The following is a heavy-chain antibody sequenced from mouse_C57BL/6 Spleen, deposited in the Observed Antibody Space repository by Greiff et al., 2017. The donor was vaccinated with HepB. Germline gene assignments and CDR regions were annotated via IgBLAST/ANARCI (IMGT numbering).Heavy chain of an antibody. D-gene: IGHD1-1*01. CDR1: GYTFTSYT. CDR2: INPSSGYT. CDR3: ARDYGSSYFDY. Sequence: VQLKESGAELARPGASVKMSCKASGYTFTSYTMHWVKQRPGQGLEWIGYINPSSGYTKYNQKFKDKATLTADKSSSTAYMQLSSLTSEDSAVYYCARDYGSSYFDYWGQGTTLTVSS. V-gene: IGHV1-4*01. J-gene: IGHJ2*01.